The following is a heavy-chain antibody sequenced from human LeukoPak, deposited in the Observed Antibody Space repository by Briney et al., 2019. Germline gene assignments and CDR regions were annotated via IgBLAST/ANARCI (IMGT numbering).Heavy chain of an antibody. D-gene: IGHD3-10*01. CDR3: AKDLLFGELMMSPFDY. J-gene: IGHJ4*02. Sequence: GGSLTLSCAASGFTFSSYAMSWVRQAPGKGLEWASAIRGSGGSTYYADSVKGRFTIPRDNSKTTLYLQMNSLRAEDTAVYYCAKDLLFGELMMSPFDYWGQGTLVTISS. V-gene: IGHV3-23*01. CDR2: IRGSGGST. CDR1: GFTFSSYA.